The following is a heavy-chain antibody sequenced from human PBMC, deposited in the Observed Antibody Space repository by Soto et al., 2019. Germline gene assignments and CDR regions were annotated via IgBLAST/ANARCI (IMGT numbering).Heavy chain of an antibody. CDR2: IYYSGST. CDR3: ARGGIAMFYYYCYGMDV. D-gene: IGHD6-13*01. V-gene: IGHV4-30-4*01. Sequence: SETLSLTCTVSGGSISSGDYYWSWIRQPPGKGLEWIGYIYYSGSTYYNPSLKSRVTISVDTSKNQFSLKLSSVTAADTAVYYWARGGIAMFYYYCYGMDVWGQGTTVTVSS. J-gene: IGHJ6*02. CDR1: GGSISSGDYY.